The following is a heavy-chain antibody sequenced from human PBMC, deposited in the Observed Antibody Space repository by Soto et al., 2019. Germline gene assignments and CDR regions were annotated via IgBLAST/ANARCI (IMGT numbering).Heavy chain of an antibody. D-gene: IGHD6-13*01. V-gene: IGHV5-10-1*01. CDR1: GYSFTSFW. CDR2: IDPSDSYT. J-gene: IGHJ6*02. CDR3: ARPVSIAAAESEDYCYYGMDV. Sequence: AESLKISCQGSGYSFTSFWISWVRQMPGKGLEWMGRIDPSDSYTNYSPSFQGHVTVSADKSISTAYLQWSSLKASDTAMYYCARPVSIAAAESEDYCYYGMDVWGQGTTVTVSS.